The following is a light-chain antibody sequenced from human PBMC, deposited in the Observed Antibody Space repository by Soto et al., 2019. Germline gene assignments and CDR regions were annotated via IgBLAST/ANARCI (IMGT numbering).Light chain of an antibody. Sequence: QSALTQPASVSGSPGQSITISCTGTSSDVGAYSFVSCHQQHPGKAPKLMIYNVYDRPSGISYRFSGSKSGNTASLTISGLQGEDEADYYCSAYTVSRTYVFGTGTKVTDL. CDR3: SAYTVSRTYV. J-gene: IGLJ1*01. CDR1: SSDVGAYSF. V-gene: IGLV2-14*03. CDR2: NVY.